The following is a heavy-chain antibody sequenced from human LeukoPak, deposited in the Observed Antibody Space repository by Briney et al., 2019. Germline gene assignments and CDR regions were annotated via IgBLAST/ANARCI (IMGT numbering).Heavy chain of an antibody. CDR2: IYYSGST. CDR1: GGSISSSSYY. Sequence: SETLSLTCTVSGGSISSSSYYWGWIRQPPGKGLEWIGSIYYSGSTYYNPSLKIRVTISVDTSKNQFSLKLSSVTAADTAVYYCARLSSSAPFYYYYYYMDVWGKGTTVTVSS. D-gene: IGHD2/OR15-2a*01. V-gene: IGHV4-39*01. CDR3: ARLSSSAPFYYYYYYMDV. J-gene: IGHJ6*03.